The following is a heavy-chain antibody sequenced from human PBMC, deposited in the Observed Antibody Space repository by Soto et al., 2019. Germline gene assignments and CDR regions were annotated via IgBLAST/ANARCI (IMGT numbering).Heavy chain of an antibody. CDR3: ARLLTTGGSRLFSSGVCPNMGGMDV. CDR2: IYPSDSDT. Sequence: PGESLKISLQGFGYNFHTYWIAWVPQTPREGLDWMGIIYPSDSDTTYNPAFQGQVTISVDKSIRTAYLQWSSLRASDTAIYFCARLLTTGGSRLFSSGVCPNMGGMDVWGQGTTVTVSS. V-gene: IGHV5-51*01. CDR1: GYNFHTYW. J-gene: IGHJ6*02. D-gene: IGHD3-10*01.